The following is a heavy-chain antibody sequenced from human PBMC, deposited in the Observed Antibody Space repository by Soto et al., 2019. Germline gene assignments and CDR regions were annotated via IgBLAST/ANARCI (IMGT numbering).Heavy chain of an antibody. Sequence: SETLSLTCTVSGGSISSSNYWWGWIRQPPGKGLEWIGSIYYSGSTYYSPSLKSRVTISVDTSKNQFSLKVRSVTAADTAVYYCVRHPSAVAVLVPPDDWGQGTLGTVSS. CDR3: VRHPSAVAVLVPPDD. V-gene: IGHV4-39*01. CDR2: IYYSGST. J-gene: IGHJ4*02. D-gene: IGHD6-19*01. CDR1: GGSISSSNYW.